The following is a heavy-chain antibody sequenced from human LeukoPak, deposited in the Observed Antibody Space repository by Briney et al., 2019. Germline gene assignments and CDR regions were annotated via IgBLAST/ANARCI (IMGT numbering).Heavy chain of an antibody. Sequence: PGGSLRLSCAASGFTFSSDAMSGVRQAPGKGGEWGSAISGRGGSTYYADSVKGRVTISGDNSKNTLYLQMNSLRAEDTAVYYCAKEYGYCSGGSCYTFDYWGQGTLVTVSS. CDR1: GFTFSSDA. J-gene: IGHJ4*02. V-gene: IGHV3-23*01. D-gene: IGHD2-15*01. CDR2: ISGRGGST. CDR3: AKEYGYCSGGSCYTFDY.